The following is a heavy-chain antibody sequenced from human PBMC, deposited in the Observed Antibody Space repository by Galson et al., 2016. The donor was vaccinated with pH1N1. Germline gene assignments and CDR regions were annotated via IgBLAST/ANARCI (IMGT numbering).Heavy chain of an antibody. J-gene: IGHJ4*02. D-gene: IGHD1-1*01. Sequence: PALVKPTQTLTLTCTFSGFSLSTSGVGVGWIRQPPGKALEWLALIYWDGDRRYSPSLKSKLAITKDTSRNQVVLRMTNMDPVDSATYYCAHSAPRLARAPPPLDFDYWGQGTLVTVDS. V-gene: IGHV2-5*02. CDR1: GFSLSTSGVG. CDR3: AHSAPRLARAPPPLDFDY. CDR2: IYWDGDR.